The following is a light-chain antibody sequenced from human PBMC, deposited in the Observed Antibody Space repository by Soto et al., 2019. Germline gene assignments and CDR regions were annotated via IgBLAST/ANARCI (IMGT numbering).Light chain of an antibody. CDR3: QFYGDPSKT. V-gene: IGKV3-20*01. CDR2: DAS. J-gene: IGKJ1*01. Sequence: EIVLTQSPGTLSLSPGERGTLSCRASQTVSSNFLAWYQQKPGQAPRLLIFDASTRATGIPGRFTGSGSGTVFTLTISRLEPEDFAVYYCQFYGDPSKTFGQGPKVEIK. CDR1: QTVSSNF.